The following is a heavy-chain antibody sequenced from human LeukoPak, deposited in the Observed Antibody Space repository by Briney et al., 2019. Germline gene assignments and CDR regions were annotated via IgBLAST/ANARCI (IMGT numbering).Heavy chain of an antibody. CDR3: ARRRDGYNYVGTDY. D-gene: IGHD5-24*01. V-gene: IGHV5-51*01. Sequence: GESLKIPCKGSGYNFTNYWIGWVRPMPGKGLAWMGIIYPGDSDTTYSPSFQGQVTISADKSISTAYLQWSSLKASDTAMYYCARRRDGYNYVGTDYWGQGTLVTVSS. CDR1: GYNFTNYW. CDR2: IYPGDSDT. J-gene: IGHJ4*02.